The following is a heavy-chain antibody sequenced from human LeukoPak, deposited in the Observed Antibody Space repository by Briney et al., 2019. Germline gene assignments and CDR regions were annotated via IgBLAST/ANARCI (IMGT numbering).Heavy chain of an antibody. CDR2: IIPIFGTA. V-gene: IGHV1-69*13. D-gene: IGHD1-7*01. CDR1: GYTFTTYG. CDR3: ATRTTRRLYYYYYMDV. J-gene: IGHJ6*03. Sequence: GASVKVSCKASGYTFTTYGISWVRQAPGQGLEWMGGIIPIFGTANYAQKFQGRVTITADESTSTAYMELSSLRSEDTAVYYCATRTTRRLYYYYYMDVWGKGTTVTVSS.